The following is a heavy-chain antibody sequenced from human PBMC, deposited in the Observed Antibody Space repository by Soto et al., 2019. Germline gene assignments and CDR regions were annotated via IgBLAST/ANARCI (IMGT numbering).Heavy chain of an antibody. J-gene: IGHJ4*02. CDR2: ISGSGDSK. Sequence: EVQLLESGGGLVQPGGSLRLSCAASGFTFSSYAMSWVRQAPGKGLEWVSVISGSGDSKYYADSVKGRFTISRDNSKNTLYLQMNSLRVEDTAVYYCAKRAYGADFDYGGQGTLVTGSS. CDR1: GFTFSSYA. CDR3: AKRAYGADFDY. V-gene: IGHV3-23*01. D-gene: IGHD3-10*01.